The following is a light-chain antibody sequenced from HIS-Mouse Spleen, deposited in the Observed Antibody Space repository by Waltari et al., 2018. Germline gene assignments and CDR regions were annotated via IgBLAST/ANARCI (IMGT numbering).Light chain of an antibody. V-gene: IGLV2-8*01. CDR2: AVS. J-gene: IGLJ3*02. Sequence: QSALTQPPSASGSPGQSVTISCTGTSSDVGGYNYVSCYQQNPGKAPQLMIYAVSNRPSGVPDRFSGSKSGNTASLTVSGLQAEDEADYYCSSYAGSNNLVFGGGTKLTVL. CDR1: SSDVGGYNY. CDR3: SSYAGSNNLV.